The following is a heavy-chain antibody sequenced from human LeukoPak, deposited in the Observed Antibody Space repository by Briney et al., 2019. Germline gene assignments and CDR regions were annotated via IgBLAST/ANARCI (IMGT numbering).Heavy chain of an antibody. D-gene: IGHD2-21*02. V-gene: IGHV1-69*06. Sequence: SVKVSCKASGGTFSSYAISWVRQAPGQGLEWMGGIIPIFGTANYAQKFQGRVTITADKSTSTAYMELSSLRSEDTAVYYCARGGEAYCGGDCYDAFDIWGQGTMVTVSS. CDR1: GGTFSSYA. J-gene: IGHJ3*02. CDR2: IIPIFGTA. CDR3: ARGGEAYCGGDCYDAFDI.